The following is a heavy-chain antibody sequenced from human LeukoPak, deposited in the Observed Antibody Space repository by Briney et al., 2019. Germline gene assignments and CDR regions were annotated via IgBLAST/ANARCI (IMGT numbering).Heavy chain of an antibody. V-gene: IGHV4-39*01. Sequence: TLSLTCTVSAGSISSSSYYWGWIRQPPGKGLEWIGSIYYSGSTYYNPSLKSRVTISVDTSKNQFSLKLSSVTAADTAVYYCARLTYAYFDLWGRGTLVTVSS. J-gene: IGHJ2*01. CDR1: AGSISSSSYY. D-gene: IGHD3-9*01. CDR3: ARLTYAYFDL. CDR2: IYYSGST.